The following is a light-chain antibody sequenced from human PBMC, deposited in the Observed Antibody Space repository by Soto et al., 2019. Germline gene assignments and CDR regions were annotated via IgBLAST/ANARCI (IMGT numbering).Light chain of an antibody. V-gene: IGKV2D-29*01. CDR2: EGS. Sequence: DVVMTQTPLSLSVTPGQSASISCKSSRSLLQVEGKTYLYWYIQRPGQPPQVLIYEGSNRFSGVPDRFSGSGSGTDFTLKISRVDAEDVGVYYCLQSAHLPRTFGQGTKLEIK. J-gene: IGKJ2*01. CDR3: LQSAHLPRT. CDR1: RSLLQVEGKTY.